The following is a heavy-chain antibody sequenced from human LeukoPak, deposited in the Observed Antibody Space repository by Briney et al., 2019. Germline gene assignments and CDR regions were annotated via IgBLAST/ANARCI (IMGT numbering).Heavy chain of an antibody. D-gene: IGHD2-15*01. CDR1: GGSISYYY. V-gene: IGHV4-59*08. CDR2: IYYSGNT. Sequence: SETLSLTCTASGGSISYYYWTWIRQPPGKGLEWIGYIYYSGNTNYNPSLKSRVTISVDTSKNQFSLMLGSVTAADTAVFYFARQRGGYVDYWGQGTLVTVSS. J-gene: IGHJ4*01. CDR3: ARQRGGYVDY.